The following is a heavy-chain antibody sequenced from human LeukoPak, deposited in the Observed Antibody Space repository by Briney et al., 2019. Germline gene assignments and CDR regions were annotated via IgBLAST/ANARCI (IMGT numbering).Heavy chain of an antibody. J-gene: IGHJ4*02. CDR1: GFTFSSYG. CDR2: ISYDGSNK. CDR3: AKVKGKGQVPFHFDY. D-gene: IGHD2-2*01. Sequence: GGSLRLSCAASGFTFSSYGMHWVRQAPGKGLEWVAVISYDGSNKYYADSVKGRFTISRDNSKNTLYLQMNSLRAEDTAVYYCAKVKGKGQVPFHFDYWGQGTLVTVSS. V-gene: IGHV3-30*18.